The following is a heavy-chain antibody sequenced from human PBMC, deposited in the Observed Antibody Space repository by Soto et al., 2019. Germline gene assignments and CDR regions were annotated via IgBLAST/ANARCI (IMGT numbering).Heavy chain of an antibody. CDR3: ATFSGQGSSRMFDY. V-gene: IGHV1-24*01. CDR2: FDPEDGET. CDR1: GYTLTELS. D-gene: IGHD1-26*01. J-gene: IGHJ4*02. Sequence: ASVKVSCKVSGYTLTELSMHWVRQAPGKGLEWMGGFDPEDGETIYAQKFQGRVTMTEDTSTDTAYMELSSLRSEDTAVYYCATFSGQGSSRMFDYWGQGTLVTVSS.